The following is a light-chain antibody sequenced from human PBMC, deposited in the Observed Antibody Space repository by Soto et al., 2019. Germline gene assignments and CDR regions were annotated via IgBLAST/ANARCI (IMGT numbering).Light chain of an antibody. CDR1: QSISTY. Sequence: EIMLTQSPATLSLSPGERATLSCRASQSISTYLAWYQQKPGQAPRLLIYDASNRATGIPARFSGSGSETDFTLTISSLEPEDFAVYYCQQRSNWPPVTFGQGTRLEIK. J-gene: IGKJ5*01. CDR3: QQRSNWPPVT. CDR2: DAS. V-gene: IGKV3-11*01.